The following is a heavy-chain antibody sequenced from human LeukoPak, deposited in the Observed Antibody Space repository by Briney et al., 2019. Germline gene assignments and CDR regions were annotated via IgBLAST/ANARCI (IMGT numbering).Heavy chain of an antibody. Sequence: PSETLSLTCTVSGGSISSGGYYWSWIRQHPGKGLEWIGYIYYSGSTYYNPSLKSRVTISVDTSKNQFSLKLSSVTAADTAVYYCARHGRGSGWSWGVGFDYWGQGTLVTVSS. V-gene: IGHV4-31*03. D-gene: IGHD6-19*01. J-gene: IGHJ4*02. CDR3: ARHGRGSGWSWGVGFDY. CDR2: IYYSGST. CDR1: GGSISSGGYY.